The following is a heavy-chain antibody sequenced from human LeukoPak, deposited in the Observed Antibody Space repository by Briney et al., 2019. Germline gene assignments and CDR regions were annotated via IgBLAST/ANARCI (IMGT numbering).Heavy chain of an antibody. J-gene: IGHJ4*02. D-gene: IGHD6-13*01. Sequence: SETLSLTCAVYGGTFSGYFWSWVRQPPGKGLEWIGYIYYSGGTNYNPSLKSRVTMSVDTSKNQFSLKLSSVTAADTAVYYCARYSLPPRNFDYWGQGTLVTVSS. CDR1: GGTFSGYF. CDR2: IYYSGGT. CDR3: ARYSLPPRNFDY. V-gene: IGHV4-59*01.